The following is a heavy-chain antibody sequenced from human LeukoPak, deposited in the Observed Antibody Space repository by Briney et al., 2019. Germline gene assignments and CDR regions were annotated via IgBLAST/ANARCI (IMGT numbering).Heavy chain of an antibody. CDR2: MNPNSGNT. D-gene: IGHD6-13*01. Sequence: ASVKVSCKASGYTFTSYDINWVRQATGQGLEWMGWMNPNSGNTGYAQKFQGRVTMTRNTSISTAYMELSSLRSEDTAVYYCARPSIAAAGAKAEYDYWGQGTLVTVSS. CDR3: ARPSIAAAGAKAEYDY. J-gene: IGHJ4*02. V-gene: IGHV1-8*01. CDR1: GYTFTSYD.